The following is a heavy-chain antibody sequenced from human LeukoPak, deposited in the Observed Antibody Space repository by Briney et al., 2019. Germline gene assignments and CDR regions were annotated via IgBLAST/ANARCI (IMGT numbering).Heavy chain of an antibody. CDR2: ISYDGSNK. Sequence: GGSLRLSCAASGFTFSSYAMHWVRQAPGKGLEWVAVISYDGSNKYYADSVKGRFTISRDNSKNTLYLQMNSLRAEDTAVYYCARVPIAVAGTREFDYWGQGTLVTVSS. CDR1: GFTFSSYA. D-gene: IGHD6-19*01. V-gene: IGHV3-30-3*01. J-gene: IGHJ4*02. CDR3: ARVPIAVAGTREFDY.